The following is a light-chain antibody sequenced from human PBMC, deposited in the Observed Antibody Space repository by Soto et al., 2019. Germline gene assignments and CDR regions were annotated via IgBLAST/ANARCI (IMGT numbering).Light chain of an antibody. CDR3: QQSYSQPHT. J-gene: IGKJ4*02. V-gene: IGKV1-39*01. CDR2: AAA. Sequence: DIQRTQSPSSLSASLAARFTITCRASQSIGSYINWYQYKPGKGTKLLIFAAASLQIRGRLRSSVSGSGSDLTLTISSMQPEYFATYYCQQSYSQPHTFGGGTKVDIK. CDR1: QSIGSY.